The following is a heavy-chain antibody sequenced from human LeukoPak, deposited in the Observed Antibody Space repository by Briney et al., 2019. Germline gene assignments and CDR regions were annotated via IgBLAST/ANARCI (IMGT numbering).Heavy chain of an antibody. Sequence: PGGSLRLSCAAPGFTVSTNYMSWVRQAPGKGLEWVSVIYSGGSTYYADSVKGRFTISRDNSKNTLYLQMNSLRAEDTAVYYCARRLPTAWGADYWGQGTLVTVSS. D-gene: IGHD7-27*01. CDR2: IYSGGST. V-gene: IGHV3-53*01. J-gene: IGHJ4*02. CDR3: ARRLPTAWGADY. CDR1: GFTVSTNY.